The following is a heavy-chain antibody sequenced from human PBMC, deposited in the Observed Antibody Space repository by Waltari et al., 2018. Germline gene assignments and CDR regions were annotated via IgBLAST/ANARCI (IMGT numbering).Heavy chain of an antibody. CDR3: ARERRYEIYHNWFDP. CDR1: GGSISSSNL. J-gene: IGHJ5*02. Sequence: QVQLPESGPGLVKPSGTLSLTCAVSGGSISSSNLWSWVRQPPGKGLEWIGEIYHSGSTNYNPSLKSRVTISVDKSKNQFSLKLSSVTAADTAVYYCARERRYEIYHNWFDPWGQGTLVTVSS. V-gene: IGHV4-4*02. D-gene: IGHD2-2*02. CDR2: IYHSGST.